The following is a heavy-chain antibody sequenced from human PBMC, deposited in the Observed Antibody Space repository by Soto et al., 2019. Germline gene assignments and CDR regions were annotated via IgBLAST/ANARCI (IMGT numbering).Heavy chain of an antibody. J-gene: IGHJ5*02. D-gene: IGHD2-8*01. Sequence: SETLSLTCTVSGGSISSSSYYWGWIRQPPGKGLEWIGSIYYSGSTYYNPSLKSRVTISVDTSKNQFSLKLSSVTAADTAVYYCARHLGLGRVYPLGYWFDPWGQGTLVTVSS. CDR2: IYYSGST. CDR3: ARHLGLGRVYPLGYWFDP. V-gene: IGHV4-39*01. CDR1: GGSISSSSYY.